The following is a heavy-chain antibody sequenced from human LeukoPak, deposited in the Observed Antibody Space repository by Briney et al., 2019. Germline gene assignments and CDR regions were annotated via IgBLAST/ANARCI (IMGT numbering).Heavy chain of an antibody. CDR2: ISAYNGNT. Sequence: ASVKVSCKASGYTFTSCGISWVRQAPGQGLEWMGWISAYNGNTNYAQKLQGRVTMTTDTSTSTAYMELRSLRSDDTAVYYCARDLGYYDSSGYYPDFDYWGQGTLVTVSS. D-gene: IGHD3-22*01. CDR3: ARDLGYYDSSGYYPDFDY. CDR1: GYTFTSCG. J-gene: IGHJ4*02. V-gene: IGHV1-18*01.